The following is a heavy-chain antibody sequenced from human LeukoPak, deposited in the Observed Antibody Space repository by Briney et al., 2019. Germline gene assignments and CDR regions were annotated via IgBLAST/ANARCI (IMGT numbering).Heavy chain of an antibody. Sequence: GSLRLSCAASGFTFSSYEMNWVREAPGKGLEWVSYISSSGSTISYAHSVKGRFTISRDNAKNSLYLQTNSLRAEDTAVYYCAELGIPMIGGVWGKGTTVTISS. CDR1: GFTFSSYE. V-gene: IGHV3-48*03. CDR3: AELGIPMIGGV. CDR2: ISSSGSTI. D-gene: IGHD3-10*02. J-gene: IGHJ6*04.